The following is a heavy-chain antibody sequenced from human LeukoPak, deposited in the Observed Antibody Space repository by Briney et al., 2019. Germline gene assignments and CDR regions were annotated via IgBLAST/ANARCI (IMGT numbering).Heavy chain of an antibody. V-gene: IGHV3-48*04. D-gene: IGHD2-2*02. Sequence: GGSLRLSCAASGFTFSSYSMNWVRQALGKGLEWVSYISSSSSTIYYADSVKGRFTISRDNAKNSLYLQMNSLRAEDTAMYYCANSPDCSNTRCYNYWGQGTLVTVS. J-gene: IGHJ4*02. CDR3: ANSPDCSNTRCYNY. CDR1: GFTFSSYS. CDR2: ISSSSSTI.